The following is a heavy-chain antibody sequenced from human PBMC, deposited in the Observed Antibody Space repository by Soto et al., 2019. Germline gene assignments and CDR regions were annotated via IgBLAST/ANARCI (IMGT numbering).Heavy chain of an antibody. CDR2: INPNSGNT. CDR1: GYTFSSYY. D-gene: IGHD1-7*01. J-gene: IGHJ4*02. CDR3: ARDLASETGTTY. V-gene: IGHV1-46*01. Sequence: QVQLVQSGTEVKKPGASVKVSCKTSGYTFSSYYXHXVRXXXXQGLEWMGIINPNSGNTSYAQKFQGRVTMTRDTSTSTVYMELSSLRSEDTAVYYCARDLASETGTTYWGQGTLVTVSS.